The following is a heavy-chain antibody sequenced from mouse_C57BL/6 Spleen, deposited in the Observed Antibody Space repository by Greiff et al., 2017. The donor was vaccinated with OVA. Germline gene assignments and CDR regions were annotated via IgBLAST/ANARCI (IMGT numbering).Heavy chain of an antibody. D-gene: IGHD4-1*01. J-gene: IGHJ1*03. Sequence: QVQLQQPGAELVMPGASVKLSCKASGYTFTSYWMHWVKQRPGQGLEWIGEIDPSDSYTNYNQKFKGKSTLTVDKSSSTAYMQLSSLTSEDSAVYYCARGDWDGGYFDDWGTGTTVTVSS. V-gene: IGHV1-69*01. CDR3: ARGDWDGGYFDD. CDR1: GYTFTSYW. CDR2: IDPSDSYT.